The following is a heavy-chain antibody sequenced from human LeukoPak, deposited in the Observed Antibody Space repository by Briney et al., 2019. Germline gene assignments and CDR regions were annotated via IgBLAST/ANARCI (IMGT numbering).Heavy chain of an antibody. V-gene: IGHV3-9*01. J-gene: IGHJ3*02. Sequence: PGRSLTLSCAASGFTFDDYAMHGVRQAPGKGREWVSGIIWNSGSIGYAYSGKGRFTISRDNAKNSLYLQMNSLRAEDTALYYCAKDRGPLLVRRAFAIWGQGTMVTVSS. D-gene: IGHD3-10*01. CDR1: GFTFDDYA. CDR3: AKDRGPLLVRRAFAI. CDR2: IIWNSGSI.